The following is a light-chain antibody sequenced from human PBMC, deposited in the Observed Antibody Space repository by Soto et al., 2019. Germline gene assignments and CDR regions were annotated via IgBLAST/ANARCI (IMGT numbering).Light chain of an antibody. J-gene: IGLJ1*01. Sequence: QSALTQPRSVSGSPGQSVTISRTETDSDIGGSNHVSWYQHHPDKAPKVIIYDVTKRPSGVPGRFSGSKSGNTASLTISGLQAEDGADYYCCSYADSYTVVFGTGTKVTVL. V-gene: IGLV2-11*01. CDR3: CSYADSYTVV. CDR1: DSDIGGSNH. CDR2: DVT.